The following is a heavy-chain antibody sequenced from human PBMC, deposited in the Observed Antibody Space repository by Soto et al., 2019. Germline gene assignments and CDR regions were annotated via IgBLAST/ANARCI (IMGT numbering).Heavy chain of an antibody. V-gene: IGHV4-31*01. CDR2: IYYSGSN. Sequence: QVQLQESGPGLVKPSQTLSLTCTVSGGSISSGAHYWSWIRQLPGKGLEWIGNIYYSGSNYYNPSLKSPVTISVDTSNNHFSLNLSSVTAADTAIYYCARDRYGVPRGDYFDSWGQGILVTVSS. D-gene: IGHD4-17*01. J-gene: IGHJ4*02. CDR3: ARDRYGVPRGDYFDS. CDR1: GGSISSGAHY.